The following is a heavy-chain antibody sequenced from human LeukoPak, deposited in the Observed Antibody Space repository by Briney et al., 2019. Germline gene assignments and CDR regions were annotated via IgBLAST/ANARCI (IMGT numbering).Heavy chain of an antibody. D-gene: IGHD6-6*01. V-gene: IGHV3-49*04. CDR2: IRSKAYGGTT. CDR3: TRDRDSSSSPYYYYYYMDV. Sequence: PGGSLRLSCTASGFTFGDYAMSWVRQAPGKGLEWVGFIRSKAYGGTTEYAASVQGRFTISRDDSKSIAYLQMNSLKTEDTAVYYCTRDRDSSSSPYYYYYYMDVWGKGTTVTVSS. CDR1: GFTFGDYA. J-gene: IGHJ6*03.